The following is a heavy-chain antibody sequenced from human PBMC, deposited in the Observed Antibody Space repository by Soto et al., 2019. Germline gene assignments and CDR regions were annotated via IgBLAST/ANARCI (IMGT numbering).Heavy chain of an antibody. J-gene: IGHJ1*01. D-gene: IGHD2-15*01. CDR3: ARAYLEGYCSGGPCYYCQH. CDR2: INVGNGNT. Sequence: ASVEVSCKASGYTFSSYTMHWVRQAPGQRLEWMGWINVGNGNTKYSQKIQGRVTITRDTSASTAYMELSSLKSEDTAVYYCARAYLEGYCSGGPCYYCQHWGQSTLVTDSS. V-gene: IGHV1-3*01. CDR1: GYTFSSYT.